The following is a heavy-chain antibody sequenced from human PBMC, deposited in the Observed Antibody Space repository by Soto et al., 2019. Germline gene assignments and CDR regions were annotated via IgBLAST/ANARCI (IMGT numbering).Heavy chain of an antibody. V-gene: IGHV1-18*01. J-gene: IGHJ5*02. CDR2: ISAYNRNT. CDR3: ARGRNGDYGFDP. D-gene: IGHD4-17*01. Sequence: QVQLVQSGAEVKKPGASVKVSCKASGYTFITYGISWVRQAPGQGLEWMGWISAYNRNTNSAQKFQGRVTLTTDSSKSTAYMELRSLRSDDTAVYYCARGRNGDYGFDPWGQGTLVTVSS. CDR1: GYTFITYG.